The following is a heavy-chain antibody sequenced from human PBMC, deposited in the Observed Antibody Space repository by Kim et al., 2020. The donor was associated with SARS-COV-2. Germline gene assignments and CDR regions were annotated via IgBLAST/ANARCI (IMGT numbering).Heavy chain of an antibody. Sequence: GGSLRLSCAASGFTFSSSGMHWVRQAPGKGLEWVAVIWYDGSNKYYADSVKGRFTISRDNSKNTLYLQMDSLRAEDTAVYYCARDLLVGATSYGMDVWGHGTTVTVSS. CDR2: IWYDGSNK. D-gene: IGHD1-26*01. J-gene: IGHJ6*02. CDR3: ARDLLVGATSYGMDV. CDR1: GFTFSSSG. V-gene: IGHV3-33*01.